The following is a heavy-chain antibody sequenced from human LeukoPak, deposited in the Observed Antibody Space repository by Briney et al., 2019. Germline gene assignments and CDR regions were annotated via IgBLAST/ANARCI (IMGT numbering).Heavy chain of an antibody. Sequence: GGSLRLSCAASGFTFSSYGMHWVRQAPGKGLEWVAVISYDGSNKYYADSVKGRFTISRDNSKNTLYLQMNSLRAEDTAVYYCAKESAEGYYDFWSGYYYHYGMDVWGQGTTVTVSS. CDR3: AKESAEGYYDFWSGYYYHYGMDV. V-gene: IGHV3-30*18. D-gene: IGHD3-3*01. CDR1: GFTFSSYG. CDR2: ISYDGSNK. J-gene: IGHJ6*02.